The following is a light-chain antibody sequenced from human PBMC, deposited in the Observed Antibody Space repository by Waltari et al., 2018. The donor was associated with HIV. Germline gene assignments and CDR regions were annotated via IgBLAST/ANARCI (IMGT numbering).Light chain of an antibody. CDR3: QQRRRWPIT. CDR2: DAS. Sequence: DIVLTQSPAILSLSPGEGVTLSCSASQDVGSYLAWYQHKPGQAPRLLIYDASNRATGIPARFSGGGSGTDFTLTISRLEPDDFALYDCQQRRRWPITFGQGTRIEI. CDR1: QDVGSY. J-gene: IGKJ5*01. V-gene: IGKV3-11*01.